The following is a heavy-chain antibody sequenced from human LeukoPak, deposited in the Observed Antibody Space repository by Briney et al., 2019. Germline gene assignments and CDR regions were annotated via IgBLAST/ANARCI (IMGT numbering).Heavy chain of an antibody. CDR1: GYTFTSYG. D-gene: IGHD4-17*01. V-gene: IGHV1-18*01. J-gene: IGHJ2*01. CDR3: ARGTGGYGDYGVEEYFDL. Sequence: ASVKVSCKASGYTFTSYGISWVRQAPGQGLEWMGWISAYNGNTNYAQKLQGRVAMTTDTSTSTAYMELRSLRSDDTAVYYCARGTGGYGDYGVEEYFDLWGRGTLVTVSS. CDR2: ISAYNGNT.